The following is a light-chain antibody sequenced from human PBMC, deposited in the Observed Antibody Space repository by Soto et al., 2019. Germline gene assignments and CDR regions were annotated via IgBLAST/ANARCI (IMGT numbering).Light chain of an antibody. CDR2: EVS. CDR1: SSDVGAYNY. J-gene: IGLJ1*01. CDR3: SSYTGSNMGV. Sequence: QSWLTQPASVSGSPGQSITISCTGTSSDVGAYNYVSWYQQHPGKAPTLMISEVSNRPSGVSNRFSGSKSGNAASLTISGLQAEDEADYYCSSYTGSNMGVFGTGTKVTVL. V-gene: IGLV2-14*01.